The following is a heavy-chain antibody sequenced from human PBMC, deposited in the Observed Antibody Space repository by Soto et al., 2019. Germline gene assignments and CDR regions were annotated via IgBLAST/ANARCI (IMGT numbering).Heavy chain of an antibody. CDR1: GYTLSELF. CDR3: ATGSPGYSSGVDY. Sequence: ASVKVASTVSGYTLSELFMHWVRQAPGQGLEWMGWISAYNGNTNYAQKLQGRVTMTTDTSTSTAYVELRSLRSDDTAVYYCATGSPGYSSGVDYWGQGTLVTVSS. CDR2: ISAYNGNT. V-gene: IGHV1-18*01. J-gene: IGHJ4*02. D-gene: IGHD6-19*01.